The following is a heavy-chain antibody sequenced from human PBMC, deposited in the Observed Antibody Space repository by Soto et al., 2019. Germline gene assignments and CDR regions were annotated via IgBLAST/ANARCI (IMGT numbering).Heavy chain of an antibody. CDR2: IIPIFGTA. D-gene: IGHD1-1*01. Sequence: SVKVSCKASGGTFSSYAISWVRQAPGQGLEWMGGIIPIFGTANYAQKFQGRVTITADKSTSTAYMELSSLRSEDTAVYYCARPGDGTGTTMSYYYYGMDVWGQGTTVTVSS. CDR1: GGTFSSYA. V-gene: IGHV1-69*06. J-gene: IGHJ6*02. CDR3: ARPGDGTGTTMSYYYYGMDV.